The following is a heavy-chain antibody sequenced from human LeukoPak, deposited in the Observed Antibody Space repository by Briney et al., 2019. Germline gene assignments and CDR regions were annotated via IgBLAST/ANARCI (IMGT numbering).Heavy chain of an antibody. CDR2: IYPGDSDT. D-gene: IGHD2-2*01. CDR1: GYSFTSYW. CDR3: ARLPNIVVVPAAMANDAFDI. Sequence: GESLQISCKGSGYSFTSYWIGCVRQLPGESLEGMGIIYPGDSDTSYSPSFQGQVTISADKSISTAYLQWSSLKASDTAMYYCARLPNIVVVPAAMANDAFDIWGQGTMVTVSS. V-gene: IGHV5-51*01. J-gene: IGHJ3*02.